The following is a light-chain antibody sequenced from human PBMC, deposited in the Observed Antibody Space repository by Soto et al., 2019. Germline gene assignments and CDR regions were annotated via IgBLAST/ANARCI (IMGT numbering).Light chain of an antibody. CDR2: GAS. V-gene: IGKV3-20*01. CDR3: QQYGSSPLT. J-gene: IGKJ4*01. CDR1: QSVSSSY. Sequence: EIVMTQSPVTLSFSPGERATLSSRASQSVSSSYLAWYQQKPGQAPRLLIYGASSRATGIPDRFSGSGSGTDFTLTISRLEPEDFAVYYCQQYGSSPLTFGGGTKVDIK.